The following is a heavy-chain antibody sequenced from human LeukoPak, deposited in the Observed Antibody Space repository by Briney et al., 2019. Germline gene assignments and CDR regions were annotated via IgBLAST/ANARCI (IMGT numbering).Heavy chain of an antibody. CDR3: ARVRYHSDISGQNYGYFEY. D-gene: IGHD3-22*01. CDR1: GGSISSYY. CDR2: IYTSGST. Sequence: KTSETLSLTCTVSGGSISSYYWSWIRQPAGKGLEWIGRIYTSGSTNYNPSLKSRVTISVDTSKNHFSLKLTSVTAADTAVYYCARVRYHSDISGQNYGYFEYWGQGILVTVSS. V-gene: IGHV4-4*07. J-gene: IGHJ4*02.